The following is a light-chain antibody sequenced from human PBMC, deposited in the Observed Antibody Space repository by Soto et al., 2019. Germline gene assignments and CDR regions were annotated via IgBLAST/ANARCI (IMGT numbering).Light chain of an antibody. V-gene: IGKV3-20*01. Sequence: EIVLTQSPGTLSLSPGERATLSCRASQSVSSSYLAWYQQKPGQAPRLLIYGASSRATGIPDRFSGSGSGTDFTLTISSLQSEDFAVYYCQQFHNWPPITFGQGTRLEIK. CDR1: QSVSSSY. J-gene: IGKJ5*01. CDR2: GAS. CDR3: QQFHNWPPIT.